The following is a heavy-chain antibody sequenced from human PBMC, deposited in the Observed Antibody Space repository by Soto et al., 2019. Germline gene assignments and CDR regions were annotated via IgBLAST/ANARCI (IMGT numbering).Heavy chain of an antibody. J-gene: IGHJ4*02. V-gene: IGHV1-69*13. CDR1: GVTFSSYA. CDR2: IIPIFGTA. CDR3: ATCGYCYGWDLDY. D-gene: IGHD5-18*01. Sequence: SVKVSCKASGVTFSSYAISWVRQAPGQVLEWMGGIIPIFGTANYAQEFQGRVTITADESTRSPYIELSSLRSEDTAVYYCATCGYCYGWDLDYWGQGPLFPV.